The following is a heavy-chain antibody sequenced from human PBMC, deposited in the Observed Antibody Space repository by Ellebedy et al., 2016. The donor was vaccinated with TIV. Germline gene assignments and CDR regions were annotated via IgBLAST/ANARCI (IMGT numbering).Heavy chain of an antibody. J-gene: IGHJ6*02. CDR2: MNSDGSTI. Sequence: PGGSLRLSCATSGFTFEYAWMHWVRQAPGKGLVWVSQMNSDGSTIRNADSVKGRFTISRDNAKNTLYLKMNSLRAEDTAVYYCARGGVKAAMDVWGQGATVTVSS. D-gene: IGHD2-15*01. CDR3: ARGGVKAAMDV. V-gene: IGHV3-74*01. CDR1: GFTFEYAW.